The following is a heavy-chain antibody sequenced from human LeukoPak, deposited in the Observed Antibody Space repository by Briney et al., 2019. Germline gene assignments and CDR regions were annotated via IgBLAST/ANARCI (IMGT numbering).Heavy chain of an antibody. CDR3: ARRRIAAANWFDP. CDR2: ISAYNGNT. Sequence: ASVKVSCKASGGTFSSYAISWVRQAPGQGLEWMGWISAYNGNTNYAQKLQGRVTMTTDTSTSTAYMELRSLRSDDTAVYYCARRRIAAANWFDPWGQGTLVTVSS. CDR1: GGTFSSYA. J-gene: IGHJ5*02. V-gene: IGHV1-18*01. D-gene: IGHD6-13*01.